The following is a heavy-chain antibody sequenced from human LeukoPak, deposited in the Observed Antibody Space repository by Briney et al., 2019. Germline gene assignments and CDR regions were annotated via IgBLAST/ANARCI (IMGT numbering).Heavy chain of an antibody. J-gene: IGHJ4*02. D-gene: IGHD3-16*01. CDR3: ATSSKAVMYYLDY. V-gene: IGHV3-23*01. CDR2: ISGIGGSA. CDR1: GLTFSSYA. Sequence: GGSLRLSCAASGLTFSSYAMTWVRQAPRKGLEWVSAISGIGGSAFYADFVKGRFTISRDNSKNTLYLQMNSLRAEDTAVYYCATSSKAVMYYLDYWGQGTLVTVSS.